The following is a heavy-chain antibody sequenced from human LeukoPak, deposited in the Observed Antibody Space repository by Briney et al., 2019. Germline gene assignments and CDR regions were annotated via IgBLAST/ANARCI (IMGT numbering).Heavy chain of an antibody. CDR1: GGSFSGYY. V-gene: IGHV4-34*01. CDR2: INHSGST. CDR3: ARDRPGGSNLDY. Sequence: PSETLSLTCAVYGGSFSGYYWSWIRQPPGKGLEWIGEINHSGSTNYNPSLKSRVTISVDTSKNQFSLKLSSVTAADTAVYYCARDRPGGSNLDYWGQGILVTVSS. J-gene: IGHJ4*02. D-gene: IGHD2-15*01.